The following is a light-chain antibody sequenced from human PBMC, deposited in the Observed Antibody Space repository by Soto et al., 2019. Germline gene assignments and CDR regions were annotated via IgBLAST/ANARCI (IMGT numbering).Light chain of an antibody. J-gene: IGKJ4*01. Sequence: IVLTQSPGTLSLSPGERATLSCRASQSVTRTYLAWCQQKPGQAPRLLIYGASSRATGIPDRFSGSGSGTDFTLTISRLEPEDFAVYYCQQYGSSPLTFGGGTKVEIK. CDR1: QSVTRTY. CDR3: QQYGSSPLT. V-gene: IGKV3-20*01. CDR2: GAS.